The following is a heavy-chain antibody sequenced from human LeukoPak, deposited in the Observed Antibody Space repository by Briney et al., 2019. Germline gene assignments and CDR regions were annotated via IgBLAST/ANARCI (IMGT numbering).Heavy chain of an antibody. CDR1: GFTFSSYW. Sequence: GGSLRLSCAASGFTFSSYWMHWVRQAPGKGLVWVSRINSDGSSTSYADSVKGRFTISRDNAKNTLHLQMNSLRAEDTAVYYCAREFKWLGDTDYWGQGTLVTVSS. D-gene: IGHD5-18*01. J-gene: IGHJ4*02. V-gene: IGHV3-74*01. CDR3: AREFKWLGDTDY. CDR2: INSDGSST.